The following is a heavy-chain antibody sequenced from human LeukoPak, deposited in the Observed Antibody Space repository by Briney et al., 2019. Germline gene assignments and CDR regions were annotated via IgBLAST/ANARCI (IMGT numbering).Heavy chain of an antibody. Sequence: SETLSLTCTVSGGSISSSSYYWGWIRQPPGKGLEWIGSIYYSGSTYYNPSLKSRVTISVDTSKNQFSLKLSSVTAADTAVYYCARGSQSMIVWKDWFDPWGQGTLVTVSS. CDR2: IYYSGST. J-gene: IGHJ5*02. CDR1: GGSISSSSYY. D-gene: IGHD3-22*01. V-gene: IGHV4-39*07. CDR3: ARGSQSMIVWKDWFDP.